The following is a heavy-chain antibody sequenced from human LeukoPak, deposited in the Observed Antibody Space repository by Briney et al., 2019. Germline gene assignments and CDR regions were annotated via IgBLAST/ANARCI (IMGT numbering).Heavy chain of an antibody. J-gene: IGHJ3*02. D-gene: IGHD2-15*01. CDR3: ARDQSGISQLRAFDI. CDR2: IIPIFGTA. CDR1: GGTFSSYA. Sequence: GASVKVPCKASGGTFSSYAISWVRQAPGQGLEWMGGIIPIFGTANYAQKFQGRVTITADESTSTAYMELSSLRSEDTAVYYCARDQSGISQLRAFDIWGQGTMVTVSS. V-gene: IGHV1-69*13.